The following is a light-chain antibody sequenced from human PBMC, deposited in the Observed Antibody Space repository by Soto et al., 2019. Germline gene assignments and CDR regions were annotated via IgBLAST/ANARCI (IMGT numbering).Light chain of an antibody. CDR2: SNN. Sequence: SLLAQSPPASGTPGQRVTISFSGNSPNIGSNTVSWYQQLPGTAPKLLIYSNNQRPSGVPDRFSGSKSGTSASLAIGGLQSEDEGDYYCATWDDSLNGHVFGTGTKVTV. J-gene: IGLJ1*01. CDR3: ATWDDSLNGHV. CDR1: SPNIGSNT. V-gene: IGLV1-44*01.